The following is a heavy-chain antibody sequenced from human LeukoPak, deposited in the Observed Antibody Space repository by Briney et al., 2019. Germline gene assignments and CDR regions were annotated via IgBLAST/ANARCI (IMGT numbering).Heavy chain of an antibody. V-gene: IGHV1-69*05. CDR1: GGTFSSYA. CDR3: ARGPIQLWLIYFDY. Sequence: SVKVSCKASGGTFSSYAISWVRQAPGQGLEWMGRIIPIFGTANYAQQFQGRVTITTDESTSTAYMELSSLRSEDTAVYYCARGPIQLWLIYFDYWGQRTLVTVSS. CDR2: IIPIFGTA. D-gene: IGHD5-18*01. J-gene: IGHJ4*02.